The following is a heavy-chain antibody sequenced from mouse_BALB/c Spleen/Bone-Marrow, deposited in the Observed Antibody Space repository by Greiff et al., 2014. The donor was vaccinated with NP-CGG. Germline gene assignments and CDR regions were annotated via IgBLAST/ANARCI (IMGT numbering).Heavy chain of an antibody. Sequence: VQRVESGPELVKPGASVKISCTGSGYAFSSSWMNWVKQRPGQGLEWIGRIYPGDGDTNSNGRFKGKATLTADRSSNTAYMQLSSLTSVDSAVYFCARSAYYGSSYGAVDYWGQGTSVTVSS. CDR2: IYPGDGDT. CDR3: ARSAYYGSSYGAVDY. CDR1: GYAFSSSW. V-gene: IGHV1-82*01. D-gene: IGHD1-1*01. J-gene: IGHJ4*01.